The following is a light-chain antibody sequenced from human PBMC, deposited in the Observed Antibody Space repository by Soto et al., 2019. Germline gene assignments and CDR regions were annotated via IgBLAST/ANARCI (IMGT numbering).Light chain of an antibody. V-gene: IGKV3-20*01. Sequence: EIVLTQSPGTLSLSPGEKATLSCRASQSVTNSYLAWYQQKPGQAPRLLIYGASRRTIGIPDRFSGSWSGTDFTLTISGLEPEDFAVYYCQHYGGSPRTFGQGTKVDIK. CDR3: QHYGGSPRT. J-gene: IGKJ1*01. CDR1: QSVTNSY. CDR2: GAS.